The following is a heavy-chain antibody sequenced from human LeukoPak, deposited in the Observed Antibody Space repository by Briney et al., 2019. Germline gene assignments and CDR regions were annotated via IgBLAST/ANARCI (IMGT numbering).Heavy chain of an antibody. J-gene: IGHJ4*02. CDR2: ISGSGGNA. D-gene: IGHD3-16*01. CDR3: AKDGLWGGGYSDS. V-gene: IGHV3-23*01. CDR1: GFSFSSYA. Sequence: GGSLRLSCAVSGFSFSSYAMSWVRQAPGKGLECVSTISGSGGNAYYADSVKGRFTISRDNSKNTLYMQFDSLGAEDTAVYFCAKDGLWGGGYSDSWGQGTLVTVSS.